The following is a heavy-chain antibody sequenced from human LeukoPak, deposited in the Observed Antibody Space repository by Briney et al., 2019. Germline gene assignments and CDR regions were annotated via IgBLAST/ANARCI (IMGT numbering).Heavy chain of an antibody. CDR1: GFTFNNYG. CDR2: ISNDGSKK. Sequence: TVGSLRLSCAASGFTFNNYGMHWVRQAPGKGLECVALISNDGSKKYYAGSAKGRFTISRDNSRNTVFLEMNSLRGDDTAVYFCARDWGRGDSKYLDFWGQGILVTVSS. J-gene: IGHJ4*02. CDR3: ARDWGRGDSKYLDF. D-gene: IGHD4-17*01. V-gene: IGHV3-30*03.